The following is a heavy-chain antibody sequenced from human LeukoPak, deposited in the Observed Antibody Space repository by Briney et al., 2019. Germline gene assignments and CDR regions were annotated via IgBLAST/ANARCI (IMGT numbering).Heavy chain of an antibody. J-gene: IGHJ6*02. Sequence: PGGSLRLSCAASGFTFSSYSMNWVRQAPGKGLEWVSSIGSSTYIHYADSVKGRFTISRDNAKNSLYLQMNSLRAEDTAVYYCARIPYYYYAMDVWGQGTTVTVSS. CDR2: IGSSTYI. D-gene: IGHD2-21*01. CDR1: GFTFSSYS. CDR3: ARIPYYYYAMDV. V-gene: IGHV3-21*01.